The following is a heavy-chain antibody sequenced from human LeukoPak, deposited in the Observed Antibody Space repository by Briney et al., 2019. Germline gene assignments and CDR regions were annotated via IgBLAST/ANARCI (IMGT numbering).Heavy chain of an antibody. CDR3: ARVRDGYNDAYDI. V-gene: IGHV1-46*01. CDR1: GYTFTGYY. CDR2: IKPSGGNT. D-gene: IGHD5-24*01. J-gene: IGHJ3*02. Sequence: ASVKVSCKASGYTFTGYYMHWVRQAPGQRLERMGIIKPSGGNTNYAQKFQGRVTMTGDTSTSTVYMELSSLKSEDTAVYYCARVRDGYNDAYDIWGQGTMVTITS.